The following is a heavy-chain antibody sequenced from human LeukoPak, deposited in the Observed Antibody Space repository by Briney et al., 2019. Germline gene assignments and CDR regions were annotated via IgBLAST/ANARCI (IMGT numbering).Heavy chain of an antibody. D-gene: IGHD3-3*01. J-gene: IGHJ6*02. V-gene: IGHV4-30-4*01. Sequence: SETLSLTCTVSGGSISSGDDYWSWIRQPPGKGLEWIGYIYYSGSTYYNPSLKSRVTISVDTSKNQFSLKLSSVTAADTAVYYCAGEEVSFGVVRGMDVWGQGTTVTVSS. CDR3: AGEEVSFGVVRGMDV. CDR2: IYYSGST. CDR1: GGSISSGDDY.